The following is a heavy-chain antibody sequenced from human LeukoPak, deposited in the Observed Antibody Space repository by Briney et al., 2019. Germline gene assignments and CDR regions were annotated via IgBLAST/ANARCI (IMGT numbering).Heavy chain of an antibody. CDR3: ARGDTGAPEDAFDI. D-gene: IGHD2-8*02. Sequence: GASVKVSCKASGGTFSSYAISWVRRAPGQGLEWMGRIIPIFGIANYAQKFQGRVTITADKSTSTAYMELSSLRSEDTAVYYCARGDTGAPEDAFDIWGQGTMVTVSS. J-gene: IGHJ3*02. V-gene: IGHV1-69*04. CDR2: IIPIFGIA. CDR1: GGTFSSYA.